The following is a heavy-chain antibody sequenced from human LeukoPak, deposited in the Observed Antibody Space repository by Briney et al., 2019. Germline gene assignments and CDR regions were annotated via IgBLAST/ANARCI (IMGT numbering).Heavy chain of an antibody. D-gene: IGHD3-22*01. CDR1: GFTFSSYA. CDR3: AKSQYDSSGYYYLDLDY. Sequence: PGGSLRLSCAASGFTFSSYAMSWVRQAPGKGLEWVSAISGSGGSTYYADSVKGRFTISRDNSKNTLYLQMNSLRAEDTAVYYCAKSQYDSSGYYYLDLDYWGQGTLVTVSS. J-gene: IGHJ4*02. CDR2: ISGSGGST. V-gene: IGHV3-23*01.